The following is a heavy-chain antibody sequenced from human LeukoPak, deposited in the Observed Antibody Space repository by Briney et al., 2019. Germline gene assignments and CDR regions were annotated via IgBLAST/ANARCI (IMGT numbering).Heavy chain of an antibody. D-gene: IGHD2-2*02. Sequence: GGSLRLSCAASGFTFSSYAMYWVCQAPGKGLEWVAVISYDGSNKYYADSVKGRFTISRDNSKNTLYLQMNSLRAEDTAVYYCATYTSTFDYWGQGTLVTVSS. CDR2: ISYDGSNK. V-gene: IGHV3-30-3*01. CDR3: ATYTSTFDY. CDR1: GFTFSSYA. J-gene: IGHJ4*02.